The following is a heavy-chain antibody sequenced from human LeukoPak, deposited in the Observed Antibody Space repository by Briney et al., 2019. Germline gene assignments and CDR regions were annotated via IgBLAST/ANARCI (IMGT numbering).Heavy chain of an antibody. CDR1: GYTFTKYG. CDR3: ARGVYYYDSSGYYYTFSAFDI. J-gene: IGHJ3*02. Sequence: ASVKVSCKASGYTFTKYGISWVRQAPGQGLEWMGWISVYNGNTNYAQKVQGRVTMTTDTSTSTAYMELRNLRSDDTAVYYCARGVYYYDSSGYYYTFSAFDIWGQGTMVTVSS. V-gene: IGHV1-18*01. D-gene: IGHD3-22*01. CDR2: ISVYNGNT.